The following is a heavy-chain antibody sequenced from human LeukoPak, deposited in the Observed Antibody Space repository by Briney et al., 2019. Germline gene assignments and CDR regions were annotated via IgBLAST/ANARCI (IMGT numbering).Heavy chain of an antibody. CDR3: ARVDSGIAVAGTGPVDY. J-gene: IGHJ4*02. CDR1: GFTFSSYE. D-gene: IGHD6-19*01. V-gene: IGHV3-48*03. CDR2: ISSSGSTI. Sequence: GGSLRLSCAASGFTFSSYEMNWVRQAPGKGLEWVSYISSSGSTIYYADSVKGRFTISRDNAKNSLYLQMNSLRAEDTAVYYCARVDSGIAVAGTGPVDYWGQGTLVTVSS.